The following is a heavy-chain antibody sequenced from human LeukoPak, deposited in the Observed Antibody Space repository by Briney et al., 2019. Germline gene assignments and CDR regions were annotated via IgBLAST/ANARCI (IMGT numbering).Heavy chain of an antibody. V-gene: IGHV4-59*11. D-gene: IGHD3-22*01. J-gene: IGHJ3*02. CDR2: IYYSGST. CDR1: GGSISAHY. CDR3: ARDLVTYDDAFDI. Sequence: PSETLSLTCTVSGGSISAHYWSWIRQPPGKGLEWIGYIYYSGSTMYKPSLKSRVTISVDTSKNQFSLKLSSVTAADTAVYYCARDLVTYDDAFDIWGQGTMVTVSS.